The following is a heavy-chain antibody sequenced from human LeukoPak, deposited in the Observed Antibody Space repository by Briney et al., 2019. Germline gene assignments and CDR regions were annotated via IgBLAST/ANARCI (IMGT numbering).Heavy chain of an antibody. D-gene: IGHD3-22*01. CDR1: GFTFSSYA. V-gene: IGHV3-30*04. Sequence: GRSLRLSCAASGFTFSSYAMHWVRQAPGKGLEWVAVISYDGSNKYYADSVKGRFTISRDNAKNSLYLQMNSLRAEDTAVYYCARDRDGTAYYPLDFRGQGTLVTVSS. CDR3: ARDRDGTAYYPLDF. CDR2: ISYDGSNK. J-gene: IGHJ4*02.